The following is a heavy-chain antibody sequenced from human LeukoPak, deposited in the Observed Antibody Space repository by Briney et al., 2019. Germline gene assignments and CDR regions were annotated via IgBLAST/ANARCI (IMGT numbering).Heavy chain of an antibody. D-gene: IGHD5-18*01. CDR3: ARKVAMGRDAFDI. J-gene: IGHJ3*02. CDR2: IYPGDSDT. Sequence: GESLKISCKGSGYSFSTYLIGWVRQTPGKGLEWMGIIYPGDSDTRYSPSFQGQVTISADKSTSTAYLQWSSLKASDTAMYYCARKVAMGRDAFDIWGQGTMVTVSS. V-gene: IGHV5-51*01. CDR1: GYSFSTYL.